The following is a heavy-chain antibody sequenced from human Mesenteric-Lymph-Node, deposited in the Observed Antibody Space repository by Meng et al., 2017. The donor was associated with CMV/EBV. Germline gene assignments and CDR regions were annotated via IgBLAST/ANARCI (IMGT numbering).Heavy chain of an antibody. J-gene: IGHJ5*02. D-gene: IGHD6-13*01. CDR1: GFSFSAYT. Sequence: GESLKISCVASGFSFSAYTMNWVRQAPGKGLEWVASIIGSSSYIYYADSVRGRFTISRDNAKNSLYLQMNSLRDEDTAVYYCARVHIAAPGTRPFDPWGQGTLVTVSS. CDR2: IIGSSSYI. V-gene: IGHV3-21*01. CDR3: ARVHIAAPGTRPFDP.